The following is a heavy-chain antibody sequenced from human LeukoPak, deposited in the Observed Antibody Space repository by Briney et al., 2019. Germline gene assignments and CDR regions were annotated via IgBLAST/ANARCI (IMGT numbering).Heavy chain of an antibody. J-gene: IGHJ4*02. CDR3: ARATRERSFQSIAALVSY. D-gene: IGHD6-6*01. Sequence: SETLSLTCTVSGGSISSSSYYWGWIRQPPGKGLEWIGSIYYSGSTYYNPSLKSRVTISVDTSKNQFSLKLSPVTAADTAVYYCARATRERSFQSIAALVSYWGQGTLVTVSS. CDR1: GGSISSSSYY. V-gene: IGHV4-39*07. CDR2: IYYSGST.